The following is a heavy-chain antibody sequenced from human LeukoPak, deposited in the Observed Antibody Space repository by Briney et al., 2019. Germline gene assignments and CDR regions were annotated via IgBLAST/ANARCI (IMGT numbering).Heavy chain of an antibody. V-gene: IGHV3-30*04. CDR1: GFTFSSYA. D-gene: IGHD6-13*01. CDR3: AKVDGYSSSNFGGYMDV. J-gene: IGHJ6*03. Sequence: PGRSLRLSCAASGFTFSSYAMHWVRQAPGKGLEWVAVISYDGSNKYYADSVKGRFTISRDNSKNTLYLQMNSLRAEDTAVYYCAKVDGYSSSNFGGYMDVWSKGTTVTVSS. CDR2: ISYDGSNK.